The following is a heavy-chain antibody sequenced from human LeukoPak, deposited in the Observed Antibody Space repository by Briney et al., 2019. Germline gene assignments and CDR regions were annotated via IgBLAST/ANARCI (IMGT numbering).Heavy chain of an antibody. CDR3: ARGTMATITDY. Sequence: GASVKVSRKASGYTFTSYYMHWVRQAPGQGLEWMGIINPSGGSTSYVQKFQGRVTMTRDTSTGTVYMELSSLRSEDTAVYYCARGTMATITDYWGQGTLVTVSS. CDR1: GYTFTSYY. V-gene: IGHV1-46*01. J-gene: IGHJ4*02. CDR2: INPSGGST. D-gene: IGHD5-24*01.